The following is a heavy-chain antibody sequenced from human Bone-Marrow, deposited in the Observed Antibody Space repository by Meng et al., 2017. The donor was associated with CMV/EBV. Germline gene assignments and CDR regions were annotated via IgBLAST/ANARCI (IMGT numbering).Heavy chain of an antibody. CDR3: AKDIRRGYSGYDLMDV. CDR1: GFTFSSYS. CDR2: ISSSSSYI. V-gene: IGHV3-21*01. D-gene: IGHD5-12*01. J-gene: IGHJ6*02. Sequence: GESLKISCAASGFTFSSYSMNWVRQAPGKGLEWVSSISSSSSYIYYADSVKGRFTISRDNAKNSLYLQMNSLRAEDTAVYYCAKDIRRGYSGYDLMDVWGQGTTVTVSS.